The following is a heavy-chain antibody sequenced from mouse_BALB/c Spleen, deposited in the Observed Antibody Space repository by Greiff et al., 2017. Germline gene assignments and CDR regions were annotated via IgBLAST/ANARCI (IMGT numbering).Heavy chain of an antibody. V-gene: IGHV5-9-4*01. J-gene: IGHJ3*01. CDR2: ISSGGSYT. CDR3: ARGKGNYYGSSPFAY. D-gene: IGHD1-1*01. CDR1: GFTFSSYA. Sequence: EVKLVESGGGLVKPGGSLKLSCAASGFTFSSYAMSWVRQSPEKRLEWVAEISSGGSYTYYPDTVTGRFTISRDNAKNTLYLEMSSLRSEDTAMYYCARGKGNYYGSSPFAYWGQGTLVTVSA.